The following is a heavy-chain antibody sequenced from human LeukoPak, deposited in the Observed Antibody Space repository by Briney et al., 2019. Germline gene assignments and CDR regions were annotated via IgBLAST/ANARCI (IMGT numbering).Heavy chain of an antibody. V-gene: IGHV4-59*02. J-gene: IGHJ4*02. CDR1: GGSVSSYY. D-gene: IGHD6-13*01. Sequence: SETLSLTCTVPGGSVSSYYWSWIRQPPGKGLEWIGYIYYSGSTNYNPSLKSRVTISVDTSKNQFSLKLSSVTAADTAVYYCARGLARQQLVRGYFDYWGQGTLVTVSS. CDR2: IYYSGST. CDR3: ARGLARQQLVRGYFDY.